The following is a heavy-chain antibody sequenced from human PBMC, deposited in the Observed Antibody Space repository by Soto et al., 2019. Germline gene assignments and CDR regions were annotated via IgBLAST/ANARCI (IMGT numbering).Heavy chain of an antibody. D-gene: IGHD4-4*01. CDR1: GGSISSYY. Sequence: PFETLSLTCTVSGGSISSYYCSWIRQPAGKGLEWIGRIYTSGSTNYNPSLKSRVTISVDTSKNQFSLKLSSVSAVDTAVYYCARDTSNNVIDYWGQGTLVTVSS. CDR3: ARDTSNNVIDY. V-gene: IGHV4-4*07. CDR2: IYTSGST. J-gene: IGHJ4*02.